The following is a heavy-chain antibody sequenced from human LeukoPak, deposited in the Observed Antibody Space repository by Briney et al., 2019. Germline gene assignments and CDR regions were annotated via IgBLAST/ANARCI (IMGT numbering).Heavy chain of an antibody. CDR2: IKQDGSDK. CDR1: GFTFSNYW. D-gene: IGHD5-24*01. Sequence: GGSLRLSCVASGFTFSNYWMNWVRQAPGKGLEWVANIKQDGSDKYYVDSVKGRFTISRDNAKNSLYLQMNSLRAEDTAVYFCARDSYGYNFFDYWGQGTLVTVSS. J-gene: IGHJ4*02. V-gene: IGHV3-7*04. CDR3: ARDSYGYNFFDY.